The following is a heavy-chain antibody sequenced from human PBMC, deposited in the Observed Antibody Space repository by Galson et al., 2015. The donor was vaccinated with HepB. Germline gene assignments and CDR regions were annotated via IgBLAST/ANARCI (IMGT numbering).Heavy chain of an antibody. D-gene: IGHD7-27*01. CDR2: IWYDGSNK. J-gene: IGHJ6*03. V-gene: IGHV3-33*01. Sequence: SLRLSCAASGFTFSSYGMHWVRQAPGKGLEWVAVIWYDGSNKYYADSVKGRFTISRDNSKNTLYLQMNSLRAEDTAVYYCAITNWGGAYYMDVWGKGTTVTVSS. CDR1: GFTFSSYG. CDR3: AITNWGGAYYMDV.